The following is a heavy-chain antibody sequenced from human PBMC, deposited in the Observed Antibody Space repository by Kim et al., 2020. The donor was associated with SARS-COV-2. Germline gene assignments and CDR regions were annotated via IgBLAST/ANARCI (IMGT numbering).Heavy chain of an antibody. Sequence: SETLSLTCTVSGYSISSGYYWGWIRQPPGKGLEWIGSIYHSGSTYYNPSLKSRVTISVDTSKNQFSLKLSSVTAADTAVYYCARDNYDSSGYYYVPFDYWGQGTLVTVSS. J-gene: IGHJ4*02. V-gene: IGHV4-38-2*02. CDR1: GYSISSGYY. D-gene: IGHD3-22*01. CDR3: ARDNYDSSGYYYVPFDY. CDR2: IYHSGST.